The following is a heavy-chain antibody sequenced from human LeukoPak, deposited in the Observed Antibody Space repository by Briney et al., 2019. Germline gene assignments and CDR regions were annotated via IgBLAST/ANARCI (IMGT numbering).Heavy chain of an antibody. Sequence: GGPLRLSCAASGFTFSSYAMSWVRQAPGKGLEWVSAISGSGGSTYYADSVKGRFTISRDNSKNTLYLQMNSLRAEDTAVYYCAKPYYDSSGLLWYFDYWGQGTLVTVSS. CDR3: AKPYYDSSGLLWYFDY. J-gene: IGHJ4*02. V-gene: IGHV3-23*01. CDR1: GFTFSSYA. D-gene: IGHD3-22*01. CDR2: ISGSGGST.